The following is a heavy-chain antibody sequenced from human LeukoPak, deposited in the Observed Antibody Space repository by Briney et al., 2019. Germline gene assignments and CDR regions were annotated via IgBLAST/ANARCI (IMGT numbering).Heavy chain of an antibody. CDR2: IYWDDDK. Sequence: SGPTLVKPTPTLTLTCTFSGFSLSTRGVGVGWIRQPPGNALGWLSLIYWDDDKRYSPSLKSRLTITKDTSKNQVVLTMTNMDPVDTATYYCAHRLTAAAGTATGFDYWGQGTLVTVSS. D-gene: IGHD6-13*01. CDR1: GFSLSTRGVG. CDR3: AHRLTAAAGTATGFDY. V-gene: IGHV2-5*02. J-gene: IGHJ4*02.